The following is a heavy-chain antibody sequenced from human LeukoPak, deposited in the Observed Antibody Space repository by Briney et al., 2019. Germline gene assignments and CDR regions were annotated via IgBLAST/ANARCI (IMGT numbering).Heavy chain of an antibody. Sequence: PGRSLRLSCAASGFTFSSYSMNWVRQAPGKGLEWVSYISSSSSTIYYADSVKGRFTISRDNAKNSLYLQMNSLRAEDTAVYYCARGGSDYYYDSSGYYRPIDYRGQGTLVTVSS. D-gene: IGHD3-22*01. CDR1: GFTFSSYS. J-gene: IGHJ4*02. CDR2: ISSSSSTI. V-gene: IGHV3-48*01. CDR3: ARGGSDYYYDSSGYYRPIDY.